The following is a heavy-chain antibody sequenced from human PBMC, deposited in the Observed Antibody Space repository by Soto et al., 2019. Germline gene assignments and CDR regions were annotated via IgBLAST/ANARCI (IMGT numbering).Heavy chain of an antibody. V-gene: IGHV1-69*02. D-gene: IGHD6-13*01. J-gene: IGHJ6*02. CDR2: IIPILGIA. CDR3: ARADSSSWLYYYGMDV. Sequence: QVQLVQSGAEVKKPGSSVKVSCKASGGTFSSYTISWVRQAPGQGLEWMGRIIPILGIANYAQKFQGIVTITADKSTSTAYMELSSLRSEDTAVYYCARADSSSWLYYYGMDVWGQGTTVTVSS. CDR1: GGTFSSYT.